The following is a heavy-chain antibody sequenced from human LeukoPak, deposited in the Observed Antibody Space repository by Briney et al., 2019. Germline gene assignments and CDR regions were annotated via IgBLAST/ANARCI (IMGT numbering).Heavy chain of an antibody. CDR3: AKDLGRYRTNYFDY. CDR1: GFTFNSYA. V-gene: IGHV3-23*01. J-gene: IGHJ4*02. CDR2: ISGSGGGT. D-gene: IGHD1-26*01. Sequence: GGSLRLSCAASGFTFNSYAMSWVRQAPEKGLEWVATISGSGGGTYYADSVKGRFTISRDDSKNTLYLQMNSLRAEDTAVYYCAKDLGRYRTNYFDYWGQGTLVTVSS.